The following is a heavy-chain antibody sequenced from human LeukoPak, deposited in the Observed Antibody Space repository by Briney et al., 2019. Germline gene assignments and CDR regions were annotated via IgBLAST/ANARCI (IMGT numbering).Heavy chain of an antibody. CDR1: GVTITTHY. J-gene: IGHJ5*02. V-gene: IGHV4-59*11. Sequence: RTSETLSLTCTDSGVTITTHYWSWMRQPPGRGLEWIGYIYHSGTTNYTPSLKSRVTISVDTSNNQFSLKLSSVTAADTAIYYCVRSPRNTRWFDPWGQGILVTVSS. CDR3: VRSPRNTRWFDP. D-gene: IGHD2-2*01. CDR2: IYHSGTT.